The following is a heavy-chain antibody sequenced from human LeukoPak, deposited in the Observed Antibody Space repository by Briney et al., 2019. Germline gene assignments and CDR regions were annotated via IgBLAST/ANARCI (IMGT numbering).Heavy chain of an antibody. CDR1: GFTFSSFA. V-gene: IGHV3-23*01. CDR2: ISGSGGST. J-gene: IGHJ4*02. CDR3: AKNYDFWSGYLN. D-gene: IGHD3-3*01. Sequence: GSLRLSCAASGFTFSSFAMAWVRQAPGKGLEWLSLISGSGGSTYSADSVKGRFSISRDRSKNTLYLQMSSLRAEDTALYYCAKNYDFWSGYLNWGQGTLVTVSS.